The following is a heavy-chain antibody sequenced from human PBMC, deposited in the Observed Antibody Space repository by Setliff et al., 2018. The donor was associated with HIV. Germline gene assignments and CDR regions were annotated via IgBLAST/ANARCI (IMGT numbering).Heavy chain of an antibody. CDR3: ARRLGATVFYYFDY. J-gene: IGHJ4*02. CDR1: GGSISSHL. CDR2: VSYSGST. V-gene: IGHV4-59*11. Sequence: SETLSLTCTVSGGSISSHLWSWIRQPPGKGLEWIGTVSYSGSTNYNPSLKRRVTISVDTSENQFSLKLSAVTAADTAVYYCARRLGATVFYYFDYWGQGTLVTVSS. D-gene: IGHD3-16*01.